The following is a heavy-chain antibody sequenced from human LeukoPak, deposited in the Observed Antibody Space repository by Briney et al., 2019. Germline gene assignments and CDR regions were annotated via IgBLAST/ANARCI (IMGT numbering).Heavy chain of an antibody. D-gene: IGHD6-19*01. J-gene: IGHJ4*02. CDR2: ISDDGTNK. CDR1: GFTFNNYA. Sequence: PGRSLRLSCAASGFTFNNYAMHWVRQAPGKGLEWVAVISDDGTNKYYTESVKGRYTISRDNSKNTVYLQMNSLRAEETAVYYCAKDRWAGSGWRDFDYWGQGTLVTVSS. V-gene: IGHV3-30*18. CDR3: AKDRWAGSGWRDFDY.